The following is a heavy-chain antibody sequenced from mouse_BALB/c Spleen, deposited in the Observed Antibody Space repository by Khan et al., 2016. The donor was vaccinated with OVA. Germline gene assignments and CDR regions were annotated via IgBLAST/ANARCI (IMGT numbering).Heavy chain of an antibody. D-gene: IGHD2-10*01. J-gene: IGHJ4*01. CDR3: GRAYYGNYREAMDY. CDR1: GFSLTGYG. V-gene: IGHV2-6-7*01. Sequence: VQLQQSGPGLVAPSQSLSITCTVSGFSLTGYGVNWVRQPPGKGLEWLGMIWGDGSTDYNSVLKSRLSISKDNSKSQVFLKMNSLQTDDTARYXCGRAYYGNYREAMDYWGQGTSVTVSS. CDR2: IWGDGST.